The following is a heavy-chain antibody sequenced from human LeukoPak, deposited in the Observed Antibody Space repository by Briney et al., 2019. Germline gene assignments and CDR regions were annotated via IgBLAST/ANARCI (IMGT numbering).Heavy chain of an antibody. CDR3: ARLDNDVFDI. V-gene: IGHV4-59*08. CDR1: GGSVSSYS. Sequence: SQTLSLTCTASGGSVSSYSWSWIRQPPGKGLEWVGFILYTGSTDYNPSLKSRVTMSVDTSKNQLSLELTSVTAADTAVYYCARLDNDVFDIWGQGTIVTVSS. D-gene: IGHD3/OR15-3a*01. J-gene: IGHJ3*02. CDR2: ILYTGST.